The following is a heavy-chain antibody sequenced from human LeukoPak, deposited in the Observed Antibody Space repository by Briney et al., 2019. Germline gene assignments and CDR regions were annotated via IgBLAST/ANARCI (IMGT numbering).Heavy chain of an antibody. Sequence: GGSLRLSCAASGFTFSSYSMNWVRQAPGKGLEWVSSIISSSSYIYYADSVKGRFTISRDNAKNSLYLQMNSLRAEDTAVYYRARGIIVVVPVEGFDAFDIWGQGTMVTVSS. D-gene: IGHD2-2*01. CDR1: GFTFSSYS. CDR3: ARGIIVVVPVEGFDAFDI. CDR2: IISSSSYI. J-gene: IGHJ3*02. V-gene: IGHV3-21*01.